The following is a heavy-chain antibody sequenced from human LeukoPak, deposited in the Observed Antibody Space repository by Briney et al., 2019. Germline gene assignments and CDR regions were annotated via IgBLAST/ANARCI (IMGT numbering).Heavy chain of an antibody. Sequence: ASVKVSCKASGYTFTSYAMNWVRQAPGQGLEWMGWINTNTGNPTYAQGFTRRFVFSLDTSVSTAYLQISSLKAEHTAVYYCARDTNAARRYSNGFDAVDIWGQGTMVTVSS. CDR2: INTNTGNP. V-gene: IGHV7-4-1*02. D-gene: IGHD4-11*01. J-gene: IGHJ3*02. CDR1: GYTFTSYA. CDR3: ARDTNAARRYSNGFDAVDI.